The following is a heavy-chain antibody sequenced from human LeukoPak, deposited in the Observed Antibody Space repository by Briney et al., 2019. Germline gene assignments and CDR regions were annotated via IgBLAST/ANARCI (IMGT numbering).Heavy chain of an antibody. CDR1: GYTFTSYA. D-gene: IGHD3-10*01. CDR3: ARGLRFGTIDWYFDL. CDR2: ISAYNGNT. Sequence: ASVKVSCKASGYTFTSYAMHWVRQAPGQRLEWMGWISAYNGNTNYAQKLQGRVTMTTDTSTSTAYMELRSLRSDDTAVYYCARGLRFGTIDWYFDLWGRGTLVTVSS. J-gene: IGHJ2*01. V-gene: IGHV1-18*01.